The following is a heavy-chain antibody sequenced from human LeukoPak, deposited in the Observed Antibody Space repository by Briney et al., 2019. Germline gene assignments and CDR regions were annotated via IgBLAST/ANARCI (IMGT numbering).Heavy chain of an antibody. D-gene: IGHD3-3*01. J-gene: IGHJ5*01. V-gene: IGHV4-61*02. CDR2: IHYTGNT. CDR3: AREYFWSGSGYGWTQIDS. Sequence: KPSETLSLTCTVSGGSISSGSYYWSWIRQSADKELEWIGRIHYTGNTNYNPSLNNRVTISLGTSDKQFSLRLTSVTAADTAVYYCAREYFWSGSGYGWTQIDSWGRGILVAVSS. CDR1: GGSISSGSYY.